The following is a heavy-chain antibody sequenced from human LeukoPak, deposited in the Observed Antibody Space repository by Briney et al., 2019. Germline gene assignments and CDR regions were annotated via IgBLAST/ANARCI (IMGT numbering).Heavy chain of an antibody. CDR1: GLSVRGSY. CDR3: TRDLTGTTWSENDY. CDR2: IYSGDRT. J-gene: IGHJ4*02. D-gene: IGHD6-13*01. V-gene: IGHV3-53*01. Sequence: PGGSLRLSCVASGLSVRGSYMSWDRQAPGKGLEWVSVIYSGDRTYYADSVKGRFTISRDTSKNTLYLQMNNLRADDTAMYYCTRDLTGTTWSENDYWGQGTLVTISS.